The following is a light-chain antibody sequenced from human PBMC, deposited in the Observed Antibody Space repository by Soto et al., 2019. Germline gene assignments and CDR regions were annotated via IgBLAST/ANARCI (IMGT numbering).Light chain of an antibody. V-gene: IGKV1-39*01. CDR3: QHSSSDLIT. Sequence: DIQMTQSPSSLSASVGDRFTITCRAGQYIVRYLNWYQQKPGKAPKLLIYAASSLHSGVPSRFSGSGSGTDFTLTIDRLQSDDFATYYCQHSSSDLITFGQGTRLEI. J-gene: IGKJ5*01. CDR1: QYIVRY. CDR2: AAS.